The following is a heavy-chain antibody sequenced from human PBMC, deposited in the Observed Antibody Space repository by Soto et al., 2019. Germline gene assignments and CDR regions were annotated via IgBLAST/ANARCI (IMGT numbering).Heavy chain of an antibody. V-gene: IGHV4-59*01. D-gene: IGHD2-2*01. J-gene: IGHJ5*02. CDR3: ARDEGGYCSSTSCYGFDP. Sequence: ETLSLTCTVSGVSISSYYWSWIQQPPGKGLEWIGYIYYSGSTNYNPSLKSRVTISVDTSKNQSSLKLSSLAAADTAVYYCARDEGGYCSSTSCYGFDPWGQGTLVTVS. CDR1: GVSISSYY. CDR2: IYYSGST.